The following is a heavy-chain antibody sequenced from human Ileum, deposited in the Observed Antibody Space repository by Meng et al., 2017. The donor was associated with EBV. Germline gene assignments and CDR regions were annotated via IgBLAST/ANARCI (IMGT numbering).Heavy chain of an antibody. CDR3: ASGGDCAWHS. CDR1: SGTSSSNSW. Sequence: QVGQPGAGPGQVEPSGTLSRKCSGASGTSSSNSWWRWAPQQPGEWMGWIGAIYHTGSTNYNLYFKVRVTMSVAKSKNQISLNLSSVTDAATDVYSCASGGDCAWHSWGRGTLVTVSS. CDR2: IYHTGST. V-gene: IGHV4-4*02. D-gene: IGHD2-21*02. J-gene: IGHJ5*01.